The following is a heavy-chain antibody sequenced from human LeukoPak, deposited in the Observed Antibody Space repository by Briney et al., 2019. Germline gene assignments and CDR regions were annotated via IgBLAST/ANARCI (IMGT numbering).Heavy chain of an antibody. CDR1: GDSISSGGYY. Sequence: SQTLSLTCTVSGDSISSGGYYWSWIRQPSGEGLEWIGFIYHSGNTYYNPSLKSRVTISVDGSKNQFSLKLSSVTAADTAVYYCARFCSTSDCYHKVLGVSWGQGTLVTVSS. J-gene: IGHJ4*02. CDR3: ARFCSTSDCYHKVLGVS. V-gene: IGHV4-30-2*01. D-gene: IGHD2-21*02. CDR2: IYHSGNT.